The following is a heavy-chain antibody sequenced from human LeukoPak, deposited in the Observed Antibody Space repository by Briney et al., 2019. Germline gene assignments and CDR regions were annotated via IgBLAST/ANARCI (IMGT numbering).Heavy chain of an antibody. CDR1: GFTFSSYS. D-gene: IGHD4-17*01. Sequence: VGSLRLSCAASGFTFSSYSMNWVRQAPGKGLEWVSSISSSTSYIYYADSVKGRFTISRDNAKNSLYLQMNSLRAEDTAVYYCARVRNDYGDFFDYWGQGTLVTVSS. CDR2: ISSSTSYI. CDR3: ARVRNDYGDFFDY. V-gene: IGHV3-21*01. J-gene: IGHJ4*02.